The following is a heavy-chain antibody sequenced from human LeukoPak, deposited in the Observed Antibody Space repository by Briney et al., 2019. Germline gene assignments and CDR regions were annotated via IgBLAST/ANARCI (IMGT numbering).Heavy chain of an antibody. CDR3: ALSLLWTGLFDY. CDR1: GFTLRSYT. Sequence: GSTLRLSCAVSGFTLRSYTMHWVRQAPGKGLEWVAVITYDGSNKYYADSVKGRILISRDISKNTLHLQVNSLRAEDTAVYYCALSLLWTGLFDYWGQGTLVTVSS. CDR2: ITYDGSNK. V-gene: IGHV3-30-3*01. J-gene: IGHJ4*02. D-gene: IGHD1-14*01.